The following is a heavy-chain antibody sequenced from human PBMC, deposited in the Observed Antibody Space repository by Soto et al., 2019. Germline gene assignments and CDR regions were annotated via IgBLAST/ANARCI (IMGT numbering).Heavy chain of an antibody. CDR3: AGTKTGVFDY. V-gene: IGHV4-59*01. CDR1: GGSISSYY. Sequence: PSETLSLTCTVSGGSISSYYWSWIRQPPGKGLEWIGYSYYSGSTNYNPSLKSRVTISVDTSKNQFSLKLSSVTAADTAVYYCAGTKTGVFDYWGQGTLVTVSS. D-gene: IGHD2-8*01. J-gene: IGHJ4*02. CDR2: SYYSGST.